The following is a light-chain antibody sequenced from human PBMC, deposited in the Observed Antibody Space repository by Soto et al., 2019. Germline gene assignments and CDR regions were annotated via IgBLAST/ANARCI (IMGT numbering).Light chain of an antibody. V-gene: IGLV6-57*04. CDR2: EDN. CDR3: QSYDSSNQVV. CDR1: SGSIASNY. J-gene: IGLJ2*01. Sequence: NFMLTQPHSVSESPGKTVTISCTRSSGSIASNYVQWYQQRPGSAPTTVIYEDNQRPSGVPDRFSGSIDSSSNSASLTISGRKTEDEAAYYCQSYDSSNQVVFGGGTKLTVL.